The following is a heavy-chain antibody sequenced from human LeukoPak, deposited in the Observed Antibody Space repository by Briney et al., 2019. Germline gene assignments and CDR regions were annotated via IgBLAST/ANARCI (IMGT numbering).Heavy chain of an antibody. Sequence: SVKVSCKASGGTFSSYAISWVRQAPGQGLEWMGGIIPIFGTANYAQKFQGRVTMTRNTSISTAYKELSSLRSEDTAVYYCATTRGGDYYYDSSGYWSYGYWGQGTLVTVSS. CDR3: ATTRGGDYYYDSSGYWSYGY. CDR1: GGTFSSYA. J-gene: IGHJ4*02. D-gene: IGHD3-22*01. CDR2: IIPIFGTA. V-gene: IGHV1-69*05.